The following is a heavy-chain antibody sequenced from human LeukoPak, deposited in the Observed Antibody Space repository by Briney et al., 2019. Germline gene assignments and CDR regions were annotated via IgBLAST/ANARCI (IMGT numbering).Heavy chain of an antibody. CDR1: GFTFSIYA. CDR3: AKDATTVVTFFDY. V-gene: IGHV3-23*01. D-gene: IGHD4-23*01. Sequence: GGSLRLSCAASGFTFSIYAMNWVRQAPGKGLEWVSGISASGGSTYYADSVKGPFTIFRDNSKNTLYLQMNSLRAEDTAIYYCAKDATTVVTFFDYWGQGTLVTVSS. J-gene: IGHJ4*02. CDR2: ISASGGST.